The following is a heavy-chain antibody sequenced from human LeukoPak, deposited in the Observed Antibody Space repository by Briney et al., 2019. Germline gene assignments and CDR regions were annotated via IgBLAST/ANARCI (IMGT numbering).Heavy chain of an antibody. CDR3: TTMVRDSSSWYSSYYFDY. CDR2: IKSKTDGGTT. CDR1: GFTFSNAW. D-gene: IGHD6-13*01. V-gene: IGHV3-15*01. J-gene: IGHJ4*02. Sequence: GGSLRLSCAASGFTFSNAWMSWVRQAPGKGLEWVGRIKSKTDGGTTDYAAPMKGRFTISRDDSKNTLYLQMNSLTAEDTAVYYCTTMVRDSSSWYSSYYFDYWGQGTLVTVSS.